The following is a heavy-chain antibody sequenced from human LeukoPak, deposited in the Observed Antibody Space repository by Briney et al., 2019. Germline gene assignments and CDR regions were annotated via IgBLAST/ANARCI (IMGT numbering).Heavy chain of an antibody. CDR2: IDWDDDK. Sequence: SGPALVKPTQTLTLTCTFSGFSLSTSGMCVSWIRQPPGKALEWLARIDWDDDKYYSTFLKTRLTISKDTSKNQVVLTMTNMDPVDTATYYCARIRIQREYYYGMDVWGQGTTVTVSS. D-gene: IGHD5-18*01. CDR1: GFSLSTSGMC. CDR3: ARIRIQREYYYGMDV. V-gene: IGHV2-70*11. J-gene: IGHJ6*02.